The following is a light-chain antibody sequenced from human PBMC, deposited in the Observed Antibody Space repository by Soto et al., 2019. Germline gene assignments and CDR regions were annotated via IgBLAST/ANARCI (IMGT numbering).Light chain of an antibody. J-gene: IGLJ1*01. Sequence: QSALTQPRSVFGSPGQSVTISCTGTSSDVGTYNYVSWYQQHPGEAPKLMIFDVSERPSGVPDRFSGSKSGNTASLTISGLQAGDDADYYCFSYGANYYVSGPGTKVTVL. CDR1: SSDVGTYNY. CDR3: FSYGANYYV. V-gene: IGLV2-11*01. CDR2: DVS.